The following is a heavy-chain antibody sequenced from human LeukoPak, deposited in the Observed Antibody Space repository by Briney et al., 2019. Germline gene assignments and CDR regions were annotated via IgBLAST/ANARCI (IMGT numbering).Heavy chain of an antibody. Sequence: GGSLRLSCAASGFTFSSYSMNWVRQAPGQGLEWVSSISSSSGYIYYADSVKGRFTISRDNAKNSQYPQMNRLRAEDMALYYCAKDATTCGYFDYWGQGNLVTVSS. CDR2: ISSSSGYI. J-gene: IGHJ4*02. CDR3: AKDATTCGYFDY. CDR1: GFTFSSYS. D-gene: IGHD1-26*01. V-gene: IGHV3-21*04.